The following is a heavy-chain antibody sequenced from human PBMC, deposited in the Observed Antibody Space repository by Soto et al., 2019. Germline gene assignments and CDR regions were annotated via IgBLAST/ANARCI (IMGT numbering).Heavy chain of an antibody. V-gene: IGHV4-34*01. CDR3: ASLARG. Sequence: PSETLSLTCAVYGGSFSGYYWSWIRQPPGKGLEWIGEINHSGSTNYNPSLKSRVTISVDTSKNQFSLKLSSVTAADTAVYYCASLARGWGQGTLVTVSS. D-gene: IGHD2-21*01. CDR2: INHSGST. CDR1: GGSFSGYY. J-gene: IGHJ4*02.